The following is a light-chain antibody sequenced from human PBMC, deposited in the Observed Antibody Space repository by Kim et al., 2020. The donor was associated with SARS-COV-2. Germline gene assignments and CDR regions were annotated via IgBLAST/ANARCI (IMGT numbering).Light chain of an antibody. CDR3: QKYYGAPLT. CDR1: QGISNY. Sequence: GDRVTITCRASQGISNYLAWYQQKPGKVPKLLIHDASTLRSGFPSRFSGSGSGTDFTLTITSLQPEDVATYYCQKYYGAPLTFGGGTKV. J-gene: IGKJ4*01. V-gene: IGKV1-27*01. CDR2: DAS.